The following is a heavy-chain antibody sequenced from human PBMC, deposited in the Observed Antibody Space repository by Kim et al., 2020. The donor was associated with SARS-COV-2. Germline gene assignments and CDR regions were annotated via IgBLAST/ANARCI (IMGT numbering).Heavy chain of an antibody. CDR1: GFTFDDYA. CDR3: AKDALWGGNAFDI. Sequence: GGSLRLSCAASGFTFDDYAMHWVRQAPGKGLEWVSGISWNSGSIGYADSVKGRFTISRDNAKNSLYLQMNSLRAEDTALYYCAKDALWGGNAFDIWGQGTMVTVSS. J-gene: IGHJ3*02. D-gene: IGHD7-27*01. CDR2: ISWNSGSI. V-gene: IGHV3-9*01.